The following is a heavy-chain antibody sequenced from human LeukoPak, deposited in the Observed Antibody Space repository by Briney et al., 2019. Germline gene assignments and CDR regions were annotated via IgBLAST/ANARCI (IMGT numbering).Heavy chain of an antibody. CDR1: GFTVANDR. J-gene: IGHJ4*02. CDR2: ISGSGGST. V-gene: IGHV3-23*01. Sequence: GGSLRLSCAASGFTVANDRMSWVRQPPGKGLEWVSTISGSGGSTYYADSVKGRFTISRDNSKNTLYLQINSLRADDTAVYYCAKRISYYFDYWGQGTLVTVSS. CDR3: AKRISYYFDY.